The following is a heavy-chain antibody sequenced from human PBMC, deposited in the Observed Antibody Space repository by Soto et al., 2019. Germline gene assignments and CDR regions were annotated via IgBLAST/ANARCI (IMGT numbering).Heavy chain of an antibody. D-gene: IGHD3-9*01. V-gene: IGHV4-59*01. CDR2: IYSSGNT. CDR3: ARERRPPYYDLLTGYSPFHFDY. Sequence: SETLSLTCTVSGGSISSYYWSWIRQPPGKGLEWIGYIYSSGNTNYNPSLKSRVTISLDTSKNQFSLELNSVTAADTAVYYCARERRPPYYDLLTGYSPFHFDYWGQGTLVTVSS. CDR1: GGSISSYY. J-gene: IGHJ4*02.